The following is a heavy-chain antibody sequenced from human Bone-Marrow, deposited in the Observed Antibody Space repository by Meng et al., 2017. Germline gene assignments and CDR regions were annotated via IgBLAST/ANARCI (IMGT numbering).Heavy chain of an antibody. CDR1: GGSISSYY. Sequence: SETLSLTCTVSGGSISSYYWSWIRQPAGKGLEWLGRIYTSGSTNYNPSLKSRVTMSVDTSKNQFSLKLSSVTAADTAVYYCARGGSDRYSSSWYKLPGGYYYGMDVWGQGTTVTVSS. J-gene: IGHJ6*02. V-gene: IGHV4-4*07. D-gene: IGHD6-13*01. CDR2: IYTSGST. CDR3: ARGGSDRYSSSWYKLPGGYYYGMDV.